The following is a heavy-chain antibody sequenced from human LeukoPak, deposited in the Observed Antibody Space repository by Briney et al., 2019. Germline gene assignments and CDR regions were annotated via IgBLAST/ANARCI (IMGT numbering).Heavy chain of an antibody. CDR1: GFRFCSYW. CDR2: INQDGSDR. J-gene: IGHJ3*02. CDR3: ARDPTYGIDAFDI. V-gene: IGHV3-7*01. D-gene: IGHD4-17*01. Sequence: GGSLRLSCAASGFRFCSYWMTWVRQAPGKGLEWVANINQDGSDRPYVDSVKGRFTISRDNAKNSLYLQMNSLRAEDTAVYYCARDPTYGIDAFDIGGRGKMVTVSS.